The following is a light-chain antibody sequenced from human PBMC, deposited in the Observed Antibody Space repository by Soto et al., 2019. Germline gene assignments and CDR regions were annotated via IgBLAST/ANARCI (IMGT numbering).Light chain of an antibody. J-gene: IGKJ5*01. CDR3: QHYDHLPIT. Sequence: IRMSQSPSSLSASVGDRVTITCQASQDITNYLNWYQQKPGKAPRLLLYDASSLETGVPSRFSGSGSGTDFTFTNSSLQPEDIATYYCQHYDHLPITFGQGTRLEIK. V-gene: IGKV1-33*01. CDR2: DAS. CDR1: QDITNY.